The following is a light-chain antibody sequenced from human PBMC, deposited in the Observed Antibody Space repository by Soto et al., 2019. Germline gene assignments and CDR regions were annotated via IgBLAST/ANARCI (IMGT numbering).Light chain of an antibody. CDR1: SSDVGGYNY. V-gene: IGLV2-14*01. J-gene: IGLJ1*01. CDR2: DVS. Sequence: QSALTQPASVSGSPGQSITISCTGTSSDVGGYNYVSWYQQHPGKAPKLMIYDVSNRPSGVSNRFSGSKSGNTASLTISGLQAEDGADYYCSSYTSSRLYVFGTGTKLTVL. CDR3: SSYTSSRLYV.